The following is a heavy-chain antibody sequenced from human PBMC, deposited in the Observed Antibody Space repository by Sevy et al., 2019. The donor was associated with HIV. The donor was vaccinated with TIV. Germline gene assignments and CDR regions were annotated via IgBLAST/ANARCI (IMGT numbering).Heavy chain of an antibody. V-gene: IGHV1-18*01. CDR3: ARENRENSISWYSDY. D-gene: IGHD6-13*01. CDR1: GYTFTSYG. J-gene: IGHJ4*02. CDR2: ISAYNGNT. Sequence: ASVKVSCKASGYTFTSYGISWVRQAPGQGLEWMGWISAYNGNTNYAQKLQGRVTMTTDTSTSTAYMELRSLRSDDTAVYYCARENRENSISWYSDYWGQGTLVTVS.